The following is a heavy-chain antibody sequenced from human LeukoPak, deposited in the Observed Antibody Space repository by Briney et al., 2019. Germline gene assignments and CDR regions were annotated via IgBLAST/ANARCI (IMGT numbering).Heavy chain of an antibody. CDR2: ISAYNGNT. V-gene: IGHV1-18*01. CDR1: GYTFTSYG. CDR3: ARDALYYDSSGSPGY. D-gene: IGHD3-22*01. Sequence: ASVKVSCKASGYTFTSYGISWVRQAPGQGLEWMGWISAYNGNTNYAQKLQGRVTMTTDTSTSTAYMELRGLRSDDTAVYYCARDALYYDSSGSPGYWGQGTLVTVSS. J-gene: IGHJ4*02.